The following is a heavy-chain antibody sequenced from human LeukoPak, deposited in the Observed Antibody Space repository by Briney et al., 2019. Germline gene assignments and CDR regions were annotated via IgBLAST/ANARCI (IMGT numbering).Heavy chain of an antibody. CDR2: ISYDGSNK. CDR1: GFTFSSYG. V-gene: IGHV3-30*03. Sequence: TGGSLRLSCAASGFTFSSYGMHWVRQAPGKGLEWVAVISYDGSNKYYADSVKGRFTISRDNSKNTLYLQMNSLRAEDTAVYYCERASYYYGMDVWGQGTKVTVSS. CDR3: ERASYYYGMDV. J-gene: IGHJ6*02.